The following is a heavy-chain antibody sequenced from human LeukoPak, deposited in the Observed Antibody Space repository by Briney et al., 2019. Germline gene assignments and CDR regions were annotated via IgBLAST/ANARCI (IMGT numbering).Heavy chain of an antibody. D-gene: IGHD6-19*01. CDR1: GFTFDDYA. V-gene: IGHV3-9*01. CDR2: ISWNRCSI. J-gene: IGHJ4*02. Sequence: AGRSLRLSCAASGFTFDDYAMHWVRQAPGKGLEWVSGISWNRCSIGYADSVKGRFTISRDHAKNSLYLQMNSLRAEDTALDYCAKAVIAVAGYIDYWGQGTLVTVYS. CDR3: AKAVIAVAGYIDY.